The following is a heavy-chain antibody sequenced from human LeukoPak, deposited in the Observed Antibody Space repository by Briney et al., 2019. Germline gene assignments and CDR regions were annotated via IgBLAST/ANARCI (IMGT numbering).Heavy chain of an antibody. V-gene: IGHV3-53*01. Sequence: PGGSLRLSCVASGFTVSSNYISWVRQAPGKGLEWVSIIYSGGSTYYADSVKGRFTISRDTSENTVYLHMNSLRAEDTAVYFCATRRPNSKFLGGGFNIWGQGTMVSVSS. J-gene: IGHJ3*02. CDR2: IYSGGST. CDR3: ATRRPNSKFLGGGFNI. CDR1: GFTVSSNY. D-gene: IGHD3-3*01.